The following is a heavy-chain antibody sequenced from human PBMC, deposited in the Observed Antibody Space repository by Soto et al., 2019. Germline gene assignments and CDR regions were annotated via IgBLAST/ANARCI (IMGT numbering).Heavy chain of an antibody. CDR1: VFTVSSNY. V-gene: IGHV3-53*01. D-gene: IGHD3-9*01. CDR3: ATNRASLYGILTGYYGYYYGMDV. Sequence: PGGSLRLSCAASVFTVSSNYMSWVRQAPGKGLEWVSVIYSGGSTYYADSVKGRFTISRDNSKNTLYLQMNSLRAEDTAVYYCATNRASLYGILTGYYGYYYGMDVWGQGTTVTVSS. CDR2: IYSGGST. J-gene: IGHJ6*02.